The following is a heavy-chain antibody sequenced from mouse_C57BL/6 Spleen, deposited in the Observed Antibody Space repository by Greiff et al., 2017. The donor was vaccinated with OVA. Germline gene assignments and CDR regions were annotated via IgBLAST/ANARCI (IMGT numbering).Heavy chain of an antibody. CDR3: ARNLHDYDGSWFAY. CDR2: ISYDGSN. CDR1: GYSITSGYY. D-gene: IGHD2-4*01. V-gene: IGHV3-6*01. Sequence: EVQLQESGPGLVKPSQSLSLTCSVTGYSITSGYYWNWIRQFPGNKLEWMGYISYDGSNNYNPSLKNRISITRDTSKNQFFLKLNSVTTEDTATYYCARNLHDYDGSWFAYWGQGTLVTVSA. J-gene: IGHJ3*01.